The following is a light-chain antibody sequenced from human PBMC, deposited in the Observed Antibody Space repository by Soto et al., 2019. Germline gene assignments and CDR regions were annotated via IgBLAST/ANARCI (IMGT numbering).Light chain of an antibody. CDR3: QQRSDWPLT. Sequence: EIVLTQSPTTLSLSPGERVTLSCRASQSVSSYFAWYQQKPGQAPRLLIYDASTRAAGIPARFSGSGSGTDFTLTISSLEPEDFAVYYCQQRSDWPLTFGGGTKVEIK. J-gene: IGKJ4*01. CDR2: DAS. CDR1: QSVSSY. V-gene: IGKV3-11*01.